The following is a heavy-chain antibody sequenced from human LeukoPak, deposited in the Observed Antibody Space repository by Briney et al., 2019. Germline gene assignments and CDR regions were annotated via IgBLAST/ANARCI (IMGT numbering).Heavy chain of an antibody. CDR1: GGSISSYY. V-gene: IGHV4-59*08. CDR3: ARLYPPISQQLLDI. CDR2: IYYSGST. Sequence: SETLSLTCTVSGGSISSYYWSWIRQPPGKGLEWIGYIYYSGSTNYNPSLKSRVTISVDTSKNQFSLKLSSVTAADTAVYYCARLYPPISQQLLDIWGQGTMVTVSS. J-gene: IGHJ3*02. D-gene: IGHD6-13*01.